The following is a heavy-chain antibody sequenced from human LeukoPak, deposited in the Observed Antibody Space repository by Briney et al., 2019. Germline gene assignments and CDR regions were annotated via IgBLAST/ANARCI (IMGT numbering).Heavy chain of an antibody. CDR2: INHSGST. J-gene: IGHJ2*01. V-gene: IGHV4-34*01. CDR1: GGSFSGYY. D-gene: IGHD6-13*01. CDR3: ARLGYSSSWFYWYFDL. Sequence: KPSETLSLTCAVYGGSFSGYYWSWIRQPPGKGLEWIGEINHSGSTNYNPSLKSRVTISVDTSKNQFSLKLSSVTAADTAVYYCARLGYSSSWFYWYFDLWGRGTLVTVSS.